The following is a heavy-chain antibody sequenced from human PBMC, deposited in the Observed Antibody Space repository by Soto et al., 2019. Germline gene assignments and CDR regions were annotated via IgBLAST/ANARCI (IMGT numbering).Heavy chain of an antibody. CDR3: ARDWLVLGHMAAGTGYYYYYGMDV. Sequence: GGSLRLSCAASGFTFSSYAMHWVRQAPGKGLEWVAVISYDGSNKYYADSVKGRFTISRDNSKNTLYLQMNSLRAEDTAVYYCARDWLVLGHMAAGTGYYYYYGMDVWGQGTTVTVSS. D-gene: IGHD6-13*01. V-gene: IGHV3-30-3*01. CDR2: ISYDGSNK. J-gene: IGHJ6*02. CDR1: GFTFSSYA.